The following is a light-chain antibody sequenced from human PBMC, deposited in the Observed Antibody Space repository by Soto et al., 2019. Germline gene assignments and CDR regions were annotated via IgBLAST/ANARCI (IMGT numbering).Light chain of an antibody. CDR1: SRDVGSYNY. Sequence: QSALTQPPSASGSPGQSVTISCTGTSRDVGSYNYVSWYQQHPGKAPKLVIYEVYKRPSGVPDRFSGSKSGNTASLTVSGLQAEDEADYYCSSYAGTNRVFGTGTKVTVL. J-gene: IGLJ1*01. CDR2: EVY. CDR3: SSYAGTNRV. V-gene: IGLV2-8*01.